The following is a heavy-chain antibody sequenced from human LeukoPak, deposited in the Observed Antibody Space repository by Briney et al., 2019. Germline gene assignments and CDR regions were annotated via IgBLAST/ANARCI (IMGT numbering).Heavy chain of an antibody. CDR3: AREWGRW. D-gene: IGHD3-16*01. CDR2: ISSSGRNI. V-gene: IGHV3-11*04. Sequence: GGSLRLSCAASGFTFSDYYMTWFRQAPGKGLECISYISSSGRNIYEDSLKCRFNISRDNAENTLYLQMNSLRVEDTAIYYCAREWGRWGGQGTMVTVSS. J-gene: IGHJ3*01. CDR1: GFTFSDYY.